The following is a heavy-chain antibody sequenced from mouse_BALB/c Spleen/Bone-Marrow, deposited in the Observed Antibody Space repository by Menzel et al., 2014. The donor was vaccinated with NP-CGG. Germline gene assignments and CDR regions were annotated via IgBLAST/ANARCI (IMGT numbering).Heavy chain of an antibody. CDR1: GFTFTDYY. J-gene: IGHJ1*01. CDR2: IRYKAKGYTT. CDR3: ARDENVGIYWYFDV. Sequence: DVMLVESGGGSVQPGGSLRLSCATSGFTFTDYYMSWVRQPPGKALEWLGFIRYKAKGYTTEYSASVKGRFTISRDNSQRILYLQMNTLRPEDSATYYCARDENVGIYWYFDVWGAGTTVIVSS. V-gene: IGHV7-3*02.